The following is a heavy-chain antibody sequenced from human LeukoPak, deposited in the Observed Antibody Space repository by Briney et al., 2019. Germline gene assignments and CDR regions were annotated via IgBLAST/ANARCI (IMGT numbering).Heavy chain of an antibody. Sequence: GASVKVSCKAFGYTFTSYGISWVRQAPGQGLEWMGWISAYNGNTNYAQKLQGRVTMTTDTSTSTAYMELRSLRSDDTAVYYCARDGCSSTSCYIGYWGQGTLVTVSS. CDR2: ISAYNGNT. J-gene: IGHJ4*02. V-gene: IGHV1-18*01. CDR1: GYTFTSYG. CDR3: ARDGCSSTSCYIGY. D-gene: IGHD2-2*02.